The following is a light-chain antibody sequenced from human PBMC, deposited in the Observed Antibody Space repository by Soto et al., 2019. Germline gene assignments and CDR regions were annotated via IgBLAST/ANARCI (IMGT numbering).Light chain of an antibody. J-gene: IGKJ3*01. CDR2: AAS. Sequence: DIQMTQSPPSRSASVGDRVTTTCRASQSIRNYLNWYQQKPGKAPKLLISAASGLQSGVPSRFSGSGSGTDFTLTISDLQPDDFATYYCQQSFGVPFAFGPGTKVDIK. CDR1: QSIRNY. CDR3: QQSFGVPFA. V-gene: IGKV1-39*01.